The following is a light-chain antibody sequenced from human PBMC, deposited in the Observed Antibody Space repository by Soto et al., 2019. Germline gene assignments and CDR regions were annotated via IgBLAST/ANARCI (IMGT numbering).Light chain of an antibody. CDR3: TAWDDSLRGVV. J-gene: IGLJ3*02. Sequence: QSVLTQPPSASGTPGQRVTISWSGSSSNIGGNAVYWYQQLPGTAPKLLIDSNDQRPSGVPDLFSGSKYGISDSLAISGLRSEDEADYYCTAWDDSLRGVVFGGGTKVTVL. CDR1: SSNIGGNA. V-gene: IGLV1-47*02. CDR2: SND.